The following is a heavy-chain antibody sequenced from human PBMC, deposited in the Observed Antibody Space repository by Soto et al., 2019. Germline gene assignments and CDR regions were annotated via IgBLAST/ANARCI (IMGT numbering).Heavy chain of an antibody. Sequence: QVQLQESGPGLVKPSETLSLTCTVSGGSITNYYCSWFRQPPGKGLEWIGYINYDVYSASNLSLKRRVTLSMDASKTQFSLMLESVTATDTAVYYCARHGFGPLHGLVDVWGPGTTVIVSS. D-gene: IGHD3-10*01. J-gene: IGHJ6*02. V-gene: IGHV4-59*08. CDR1: GGSITNYY. CDR2: INYDVYS. CDR3: ARHGFGPLHGLVDV.